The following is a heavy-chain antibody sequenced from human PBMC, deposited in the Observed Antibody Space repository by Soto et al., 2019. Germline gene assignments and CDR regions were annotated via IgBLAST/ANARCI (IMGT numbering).Heavy chain of an antibody. Sequence: QIQLVQSGAEVKKPGASVKVSCKASGYTFTNYSFSWVRQAPGQGLEWMGWISAYNGNTNYAQKFQGRVTMTTDTSTTTAYMELRSLRSDDTAVYYCARDRSKRRVLGELSSLCFDYWGQGTLVTVSS. D-gene: IGHD3-16*02. CDR3: ARDRSKRRVLGELSSLCFDY. CDR1: GYTFTNYS. J-gene: IGHJ4*02. CDR2: ISAYNGNT. V-gene: IGHV1-18*01.